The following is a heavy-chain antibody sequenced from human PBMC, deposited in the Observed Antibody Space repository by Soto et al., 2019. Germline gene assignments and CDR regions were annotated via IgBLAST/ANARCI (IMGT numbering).Heavy chain of an antibody. V-gene: IGHV1-46*01. J-gene: IGHJ6*01. Sequence: QVDLVQSGAEVKKPGASVTISCKASGSAITSYYIHCVRQAPGRGLECLGIINPGGGSASYAQKFQDRVSIDTDKFTGTVYMDLRSLRTDDTAVYYCASDTSGWSLNGLDVWGQGPTVNVSS. D-gene: IGHD6-19*01. CDR3: ASDTSGWSLNGLDV. CDR2: INPGGGSA. CDR1: GSAITSYY.